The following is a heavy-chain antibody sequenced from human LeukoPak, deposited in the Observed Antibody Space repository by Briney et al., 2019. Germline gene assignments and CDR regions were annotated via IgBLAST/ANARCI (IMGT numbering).Heavy chain of an antibody. V-gene: IGHV4-59*01. CDR3: ARVRYCSSTSCYWFDP. CDR2: IYYSGGT. D-gene: IGHD2-2*01. Sequence: SETLSLTCTVSGGSISSNYWSWIRHPPGEGLERIGHIYYSGGTNYNPSLTSRVTISVDTSKTHFSLKLSSVTAADTAVYYCARVRYCSSTSCYWFDPWGQGTLVTVSS. J-gene: IGHJ5*02. CDR1: GGSISSNY.